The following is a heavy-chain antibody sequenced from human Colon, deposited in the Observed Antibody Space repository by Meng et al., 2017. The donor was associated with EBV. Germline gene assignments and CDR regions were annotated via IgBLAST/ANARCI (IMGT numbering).Heavy chain of an antibody. CDR3: ARRRGGSGRDC. D-gene: IGHD3-10*01. V-gene: IGHV4-39*01. J-gene: IGHJ4*02. CDR2: IYHSGST. CDR1: GGPISSSHYY. Sequence: QLRGAGPGWVKPPAPLSLTCTVSGGPISSSHYYWAWVRQPPGKGLQWIGTIYHSGSTSYNPSLQSRVTMFVDTSKNQFSLMLTSVTATDTAVYYCARRRGGSGRDCWGQGTLVTVSS.